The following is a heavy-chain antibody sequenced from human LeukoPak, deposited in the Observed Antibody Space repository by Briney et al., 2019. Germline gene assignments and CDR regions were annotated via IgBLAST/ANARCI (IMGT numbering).Heavy chain of an antibody. D-gene: IGHD3-22*01. CDR1: GYTFTSYY. CDR2: INPSGGST. V-gene: IGHV1-46*01. J-gene: IGHJ4*02. CDR3: ARDYDYYDSSGGLSDY. Sequence: ASVKVSCKASGYTFTSYYMHWVRQAPGQGLEWMGIINPSGGSTSYAQKFQGRVTMTRDTSTSTVHMELSSLRSEDTAVYYCARDYDYYDSSGGLSDYWGQGTLVTVSS.